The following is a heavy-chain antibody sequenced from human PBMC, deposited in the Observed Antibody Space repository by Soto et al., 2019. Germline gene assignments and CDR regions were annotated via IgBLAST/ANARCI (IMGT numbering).Heavy chain of an antibody. J-gene: IGHJ3*02. D-gene: IGHD4-17*01. CDR1: GYSFTDYY. Sequence: QVQVVQSGAEVKKPGASVKVSCKASGYSFTDYYMHWIRQAPGQGLEWMGWIAPHRDGTEFAQKFQGRITLIGDTSTSTAYMELKGLTSADTAVYFCARGPYGDNAFDIWGQGTVVTVSS. V-gene: IGHV1-2*02. CDR2: IAPHRDGT. CDR3: ARGPYGDNAFDI.